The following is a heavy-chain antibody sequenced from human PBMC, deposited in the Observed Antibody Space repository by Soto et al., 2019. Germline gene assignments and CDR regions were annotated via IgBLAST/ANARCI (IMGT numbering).Heavy chain of an antibody. V-gene: IGHV3-21*01. Sequence: GGSLRLSCAASGFTFSSYSMNWVRQAPGKGLEWVSSISSSSSSYIYYADSVKGRFTISRDNAKNSLYLQMNSLRAEDTAVYYCARDHIAARLYDYCYYGMDVWGQGTTVTVSS. CDR2: ISSSSSSYI. CDR3: ARDHIAARLYDYCYYGMDV. CDR1: GFTFSSYS. J-gene: IGHJ6*02. D-gene: IGHD6-6*01.